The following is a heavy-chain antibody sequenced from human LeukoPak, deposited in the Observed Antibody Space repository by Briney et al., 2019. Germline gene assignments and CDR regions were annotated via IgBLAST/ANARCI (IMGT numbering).Heavy chain of an antibody. Sequence: SGTLSLTCGVSGGSITNTNYWTWVRQPPGKGLEWIGEVNLQGSTNYNPSLMGRVAISVDKSENHVSLQLTSVTAADTAVYYCAREGGPYRPLDYSGQGTLVAVSS. CDR1: GGSITNTNY. J-gene: IGHJ4*02. CDR3: AREGGPYRPLDY. CDR2: VNLQGST. V-gene: IGHV4-4*02.